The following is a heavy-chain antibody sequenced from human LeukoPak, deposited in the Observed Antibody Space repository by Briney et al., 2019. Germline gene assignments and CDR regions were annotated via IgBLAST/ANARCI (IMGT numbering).Heavy chain of an antibody. V-gene: IGHV1-69*05. CDR1: GGTFNNYA. CDR2: IIPIFATT. Sequence: ASVKVSCKASGGTFNNYAIGWVRQAPGQGLEWMGGIIPIFATTNYAQKFQGRVTVTTDESTNTAYMELSGLRSEDTAVYYCARNEGYSYGYPLDYWGQGTLVTVSS. J-gene: IGHJ4*02. CDR3: ARNEGYSYGYPLDY. D-gene: IGHD5-18*01.